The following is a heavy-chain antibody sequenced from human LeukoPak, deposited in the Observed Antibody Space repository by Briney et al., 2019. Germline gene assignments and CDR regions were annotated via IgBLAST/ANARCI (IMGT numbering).Heavy chain of an antibody. J-gene: IGHJ3*02. CDR2: ISSSSSYI. Sequence: GGFLRLSCAASGFTFSSYSMNWVRQAPGKGLEWVSSISSSSSYIYYADSVKGRFTISRDNAKNSLYLQMNSLRAEDTAVYYCARGSDRLAFDIWGQGTMVTVSS. D-gene: IGHD3-22*01. CDR3: ARGSDRLAFDI. V-gene: IGHV3-21*01. CDR1: GFTFSSYS.